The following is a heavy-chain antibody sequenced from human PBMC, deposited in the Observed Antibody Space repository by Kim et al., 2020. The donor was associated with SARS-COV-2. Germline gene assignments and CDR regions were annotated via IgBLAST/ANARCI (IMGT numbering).Heavy chain of an antibody. Sequence: SETLSLTCTVSGGSVSSGSYYWSWIRQPPGKGLEWIGYIYYSGSTNYNPSLKSRVTISVDTSKNQFSLKLSSVTAADTAVYYCARVSAAAGGGPVVDYWGQGTLVTVSS. V-gene: IGHV4-61*01. CDR2: IYYSGST. CDR3: ARVSAAAGGGPVVDY. D-gene: IGHD6-13*01. CDR1: GGSVSSGSYY. J-gene: IGHJ4*02.